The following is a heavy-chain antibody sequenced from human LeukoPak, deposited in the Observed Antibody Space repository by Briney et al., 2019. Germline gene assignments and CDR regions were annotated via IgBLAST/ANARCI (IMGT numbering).Heavy chain of an antibody. CDR2: ISGSGGST. CDR1: GFTFSSYA. V-gene: IGHV3-23*01. Sequence: GGSLRLSCAASGFTFSSYAMSWVRQAPGKGLEGVSAISGSGGSTYYADSVKGRFAISRDNSKNTLYLQMNSLRAEDTAVYYCAKEASSSWYGTVDYWGQGTLVTVSS. D-gene: IGHD6-13*01. CDR3: AKEASSSWYGTVDY. J-gene: IGHJ4*02.